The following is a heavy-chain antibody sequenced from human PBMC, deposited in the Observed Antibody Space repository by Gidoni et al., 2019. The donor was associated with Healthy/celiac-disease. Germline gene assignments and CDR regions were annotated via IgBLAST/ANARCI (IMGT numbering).Heavy chain of an antibody. CDR2: ISSSSIYI. V-gene: IGHV3-21*01. CDR3: ARSTTYSSGWYYAFDI. J-gene: IGHJ3*02. D-gene: IGHD6-19*01. Sequence: EVQLVESGGGLVKPGGSLRLSCAASGFTFSSYSMNWVRQAPGKGLEWVSSISSSSIYIYYADSVKGRFTISRDNAKNSLYLQMNSLRAEDTAVYYCARSTTYSSGWYYAFDIWGQGTMVTVSS. CDR1: GFTFSSYS.